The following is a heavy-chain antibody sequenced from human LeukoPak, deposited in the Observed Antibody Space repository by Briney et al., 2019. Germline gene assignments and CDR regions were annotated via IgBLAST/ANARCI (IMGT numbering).Heavy chain of an antibody. CDR3: ARGGATTTCTY. CDR2: IYSGGST. D-gene: IGHD4/OR15-4a*01. Sequence: GGSLRLSCAASGFTVSSNYMSWVRQAPGKGLEWVSVIYSGGSTYYSDSVKGRFTISRDNSKNTLYLQMNSLRAADTAVYYCARGGATTTCTYCGQGTLVPVSS. CDR1: GFTVSSNY. V-gene: IGHV3-66*01. J-gene: IGHJ4*02.